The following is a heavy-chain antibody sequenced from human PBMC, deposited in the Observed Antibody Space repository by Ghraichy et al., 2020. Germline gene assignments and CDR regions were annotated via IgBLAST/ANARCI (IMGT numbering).Heavy chain of an antibody. CDR1: GFTFSNAW. J-gene: IGHJ6*02. CDR2: IKSKTDGGTT. V-gene: IGHV3-15*01. Sequence: GALRLSCAASGFTFSNAWMSWVRQAPGKGLEWVGRIKSKTDGGTTDYAAPVKGRFTISRDDSKNTLYLQMNSLKTEDTAVYYCTTGLVWVDYGDYYYYYGMDVWGQGTTVTVSS. D-gene: IGHD4-17*01. CDR3: TTGLVWVDYGDYYYYYGMDV.